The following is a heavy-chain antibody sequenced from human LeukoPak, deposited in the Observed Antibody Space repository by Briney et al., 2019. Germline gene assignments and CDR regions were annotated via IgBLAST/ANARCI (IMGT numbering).Heavy chain of an antibody. CDR3: ARRRPGVVVATFTKNDAFDI. D-gene: IGHD2-15*01. V-gene: IGHV1-69*06. J-gene: IGHJ3*02. CDR1: GGTFSSYA. Sequence: ASVKVSCKASGGTFSSYAISWVRQAPGQGLEWMGGIIPIFGTANYAQKFQGRVTITADKSTSTAYMELSSLRSEGTAVYYCARRRPGVVVATFTKNDAFDIWGHGTMVTVSS. CDR2: IIPIFGTA.